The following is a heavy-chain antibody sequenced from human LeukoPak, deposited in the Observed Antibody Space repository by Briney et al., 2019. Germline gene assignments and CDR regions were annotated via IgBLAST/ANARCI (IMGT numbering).Heavy chain of an antibody. CDR3: ARGQSHYYGSGSNGDYDY. CDR2: ISYDGSNK. D-gene: IGHD3-10*01. CDR1: GFTFSSYA. Sequence: GGSLRLSCAASGFTFSSYAMHWVRQAPGKGLEWVAVISYDGSNKYYADSVKGRFTISRDNSKNTLYLQMNSLRAEDTAVYYCARGQSHYYGSGSNGDYDYWGQGTLVTVSS. J-gene: IGHJ4*02. V-gene: IGHV3-30-3*01.